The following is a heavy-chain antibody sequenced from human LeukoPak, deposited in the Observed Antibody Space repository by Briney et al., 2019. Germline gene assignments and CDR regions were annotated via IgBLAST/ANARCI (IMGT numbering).Heavy chain of an antibody. D-gene: IGHD6-6*01. CDR3: ARDGTYSSLGLN. V-gene: IGHV3-48*01. J-gene: IGHJ4*02. Sequence: PGGSLRLSCAASGFTFSSYSMNWVRQAPGKGLEWVSYISTTSSTIYYADSVKGRFTISRDNSKNTLYLQMNSLRAEDTAVYYCARDGTYSSLGLNWGQGTLVTVSS. CDR1: GFTFSSYS. CDR2: ISTTSSTI.